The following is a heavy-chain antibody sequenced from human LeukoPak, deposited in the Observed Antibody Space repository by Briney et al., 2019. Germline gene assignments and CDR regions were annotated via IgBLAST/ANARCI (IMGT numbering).Heavy chain of an antibody. Sequence: GGSLRLSCAASGFIFSSYAMHWVRQAPGKGLECVAVISYDGSNKYYADSVKGRFTISRDNSKNTLYLQMNSLRAEDTDVYYCAREGSDISGYYSFYYWGQGTLVTVSS. CDR2: ISYDGSNK. J-gene: IGHJ4*02. D-gene: IGHD3-22*01. CDR3: AREGSDISGYYSFYY. CDR1: GFIFSSYA. V-gene: IGHV3-30*04.